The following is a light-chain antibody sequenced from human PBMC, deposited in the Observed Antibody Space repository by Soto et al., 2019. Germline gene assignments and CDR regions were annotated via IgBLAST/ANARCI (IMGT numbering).Light chain of an antibody. CDR3: AAWDDNLSGFYV. V-gene: IGLV1-47*01. CDR2: RHS. CDR1: ASTIGRNY. J-gene: IGLJ1*01. Sequence: QSVLTQSPSASGTPGQRVTISCSGSASTIGRNYVYWYQQLPGTAPKLLIYRHSQRPSGVPDRFSGSKSGTSASLAISGLRSEDEADYYCAAWDDNLSGFYVVGDGTKLTVL.